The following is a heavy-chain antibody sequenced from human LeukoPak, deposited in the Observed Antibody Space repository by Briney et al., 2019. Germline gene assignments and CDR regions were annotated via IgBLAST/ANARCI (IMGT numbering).Heavy chain of an antibody. Sequence: PGGSLRLSCAASGFTFSSYAMSWVRQAPGKGLEWVSAISGSGGSTYYADSVKGRFTISRDNSKNTLYLQMNSLRAEDTAVYYCAKNRVYCSSTSCYTDYYYYMDVWGKGTTVTVSS. CDR3: AKNRVYCSSTSCYTDYYYYMDV. J-gene: IGHJ6*03. CDR2: ISGSGGST. CDR1: GFTFSSYA. D-gene: IGHD2-2*02. V-gene: IGHV3-23*01.